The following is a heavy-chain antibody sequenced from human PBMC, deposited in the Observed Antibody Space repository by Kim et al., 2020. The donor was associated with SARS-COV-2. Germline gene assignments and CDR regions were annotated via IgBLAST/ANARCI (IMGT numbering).Heavy chain of an antibody. V-gene: IGHV1-69*13. CDR3: ARDCTPGGGTGTIGGAHTDDAFDI. J-gene: IGHJ3*02. D-gene: IGHD1-7*01. CDR2: IIPIFGTA. Sequence: SVKVSCKASGGTFSSYAISWVRQAPGQGLEWMGGIIPIFGTANYAQKFQGRVTITADESTSTAYMELSSLRSEDTAVYYCARDCTPGGGTGTIGGAHTDDAFDIWGQGTMVTVSS. CDR1: GGTFSSYA.